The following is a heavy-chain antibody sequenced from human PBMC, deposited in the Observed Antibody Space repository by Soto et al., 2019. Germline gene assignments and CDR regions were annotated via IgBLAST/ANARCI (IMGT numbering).Heavy chain of an antibody. CDR2: TYYRSKWYN. CDR1: GDGGSSNSAA. D-gene: IGHD3-22*01. V-gene: IGHV6-1*01. J-gene: IGHJ4*02. CDR3: AVGYRYYYDSSGPFDY. Sequence: SQTLSLTCAISGDGGSSNSAAWNWIRQSPSRGLEWLGRTYYRSKWYNDYAVSVKSRITINPDTSKNQFSLQLNSVTPEDTAVYYCAVGYRYYYDSSGPFDYWGQGTLVTVSS.